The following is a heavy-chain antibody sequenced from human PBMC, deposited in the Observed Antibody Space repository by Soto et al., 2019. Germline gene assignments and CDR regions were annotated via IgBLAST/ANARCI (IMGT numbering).Heavy chain of an antibody. Sequence: ASVKVSCKASGYTFTGYGISWVRQAPGQGLEWMGWISAYNGNTNYAQKLQGRVTMTTDTSTSTAYMELRSLRSDDTAVYYCARVGLGGYDLRTYYGMDVWGQGTTVTVSS. D-gene: IGHD5-12*01. CDR3: ARVGLGGYDLRTYYGMDV. J-gene: IGHJ6*02. V-gene: IGHV1-18*01. CDR2: ISAYNGNT. CDR1: GYTFTGYG.